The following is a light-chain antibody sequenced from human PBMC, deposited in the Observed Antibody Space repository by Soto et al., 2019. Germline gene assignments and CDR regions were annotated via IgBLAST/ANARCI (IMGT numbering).Light chain of an antibody. CDR1: QSVRSTF. Sequence: VLPQSPDTLSLSPGDRATLSCRASQSVRSTFLAWYQQKPGQAPRLLIYGASNRAAGIPERFSGSASGTEFTLPISRLEPDDSAVYYCQQYHDSPLITFGQWTKLQIK. CDR3: QQYHDSPLIT. J-gene: IGKJ2*01. CDR2: GAS. V-gene: IGKV3-20*01.